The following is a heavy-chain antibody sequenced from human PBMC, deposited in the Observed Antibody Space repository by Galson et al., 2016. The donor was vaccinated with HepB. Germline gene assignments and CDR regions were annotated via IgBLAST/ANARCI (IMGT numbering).Heavy chain of an antibody. CDR3: AKDGLMVNADYYYGVDV. CDR2: VSGSGSST. Sequence: SLRLSCAASGFTFSTYAMSWVRQGPGKGLEWVSGVSGSGSSTDYADSVKGRFTISRDNSKNTLYLQINSLRAEDTAVYYCAKDGLMVNADYYYGVDVWGQGTTVTVSS. CDR1: GFTFSTYA. V-gene: IGHV3-23*01. J-gene: IGHJ6*02. D-gene: IGHD5-18*01.